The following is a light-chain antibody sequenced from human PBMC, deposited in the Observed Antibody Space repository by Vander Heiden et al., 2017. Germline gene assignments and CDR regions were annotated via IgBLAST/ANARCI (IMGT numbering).Light chain of an antibody. J-gene: IGKJ3*01. CDR3: QQRSSWPRT. CDR2: DAS. CDR1: QSISSY. V-gene: IGKV3-11*01. Sequence: EIVLTQSPATLPLSPGERATLSCWASQSISSYLAWYQQRPGQAPRLLIYDASNRATGIPARFSGSGSGTDFTLTIDSLEPEDFVVYYCQQRSSWPRTFGPGTKVDIK.